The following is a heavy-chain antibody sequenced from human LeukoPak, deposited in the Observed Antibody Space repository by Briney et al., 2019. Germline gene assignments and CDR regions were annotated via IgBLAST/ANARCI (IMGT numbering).Heavy chain of an antibody. J-gene: IGHJ4*02. CDR2: MYYSGST. V-gene: IGHV4-59*01. CDR3: ATLYSGSYDTGSFDYFNY. D-gene: IGHD1-26*01. Sequence: SETLSLTCTVSGGSISSYYWSWIRQPPGKGLEWIGYMYYSGSTNYNPSLKSRVTISVGTSKNQFSLKLSSVTAADTAVYYCATLYSGSYDTGSFDYFNYWGQGTLVTVSS. CDR1: GGSISSYY.